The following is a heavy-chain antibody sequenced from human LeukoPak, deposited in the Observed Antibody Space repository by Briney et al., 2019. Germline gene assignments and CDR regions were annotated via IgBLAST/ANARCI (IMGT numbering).Heavy chain of an antibody. J-gene: IGHJ4*02. V-gene: IGHV5-51*01. CDR2: IYPGDSDT. CDR1: GFSFTSYW. CDR3: ARPLTTVTLGIGY. D-gene: IGHD4-17*01. Sequence: GESLQISFKGSGFSFTSYWIGWVRPMPGKGLEWMGLIYPGDSDTRYSPSFQGQVTISADKSIGTAYLQWSSLKASDTAMYYCARPLTTVTLGIGYWGQGTLVTVSS.